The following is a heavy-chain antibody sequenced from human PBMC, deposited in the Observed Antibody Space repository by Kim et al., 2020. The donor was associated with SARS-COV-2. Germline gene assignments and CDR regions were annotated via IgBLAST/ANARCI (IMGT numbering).Heavy chain of an antibody. CDR2: IYYSGST. CDR1: GGSISSSSYY. Sequence: SETLSLTCTVSGGSISSSSYYWGWIRQPPGKGLEWIGSIYYSGSTYYNPSLKSRVTISVDTSKNQFSLKLSSVTAADTAVYYCARPREMATITPDFDYWGQGTLVTVSS. V-gene: IGHV4-39*01. D-gene: IGHD5-12*01. CDR3: ARPREMATITPDFDY. J-gene: IGHJ4*02.